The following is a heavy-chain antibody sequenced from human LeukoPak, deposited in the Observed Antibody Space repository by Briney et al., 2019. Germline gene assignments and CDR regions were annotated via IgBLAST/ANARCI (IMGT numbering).Heavy chain of an antibody. CDR3: ARQLGSGIYSKDGFDV. CDR1: GFTFSSYA. V-gene: IGHV3-23*01. CDR2: ISGSGGST. Sequence: PGGSLRLSCAASGFTFSSYAMSWVRQAPGKGLEWVSAISGSGGSTYYADSVKGRFTISRDNSKNTVYLEMNTLRGEDTAVYYCARQLGSGIYSKDGFDVWGKGTMVTVS. D-gene: IGHD1-26*01. J-gene: IGHJ3*01.